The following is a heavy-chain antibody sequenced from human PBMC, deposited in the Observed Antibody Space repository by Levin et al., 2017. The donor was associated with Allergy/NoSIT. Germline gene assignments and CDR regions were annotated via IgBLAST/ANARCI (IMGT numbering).Heavy chain of an antibody. CDR1: GFTFDDHG. CDR2: INWNGGST. J-gene: IGHJ4*02. Sequence: GESLKISCAASGFTFDDHGMSWVRQAPGKGLEWVSGINWNGGSTGYADSVKGRFTISRDNSKNPLYLQMNSLRAEDPALYHCARVRYGSGSYVFDYWGQGSLVTVSS. V-gene: IGHV3-20*01. D-gene: IGHD3-10*01. CDR3: ARVRYGSGSYVFDY.